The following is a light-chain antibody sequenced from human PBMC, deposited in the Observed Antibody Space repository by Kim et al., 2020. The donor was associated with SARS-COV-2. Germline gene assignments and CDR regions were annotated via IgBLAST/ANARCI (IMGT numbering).Light chain of an antibody. CDR2: WAS. J-gene: IGKJ4*01. CDR3: QQFYGTPLT. CDR1: QSILYRNNKNY. V-gene: IGKV4-1*01. Sequence: DIVMTQSPDSMAVSLGERATINCKSSQSILYRNNKNYLSWFQQKPGQPPKLVINWASTRESGVPDRFSGSGSGTEFTLTINNLQAEDVAVYYCQQFYGTPLTFGGGTKVDIK.